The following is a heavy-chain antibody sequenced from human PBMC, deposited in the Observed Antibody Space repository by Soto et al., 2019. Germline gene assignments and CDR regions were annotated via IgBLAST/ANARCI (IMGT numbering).Heavy chain of an antibody. CDR1: GGSISSSNW. V-gene: IGHV4-4*02. CDR2: IYHSGST. Sequence: QVQLQESGPGLVKPSGTLSLTCAVSGGSISSSNWWSWVRQPPGKGLEWIGEIYHSGSTNYNPSHKSRVTISVDKSKDQFSLQLSSVTAADTAVYYCARGPPRAGYCSSTSCRERSYGMDVWGQGTTVTVSS. CDR3: ARGPPRAGYCSSTSCRERSYGMDV. J-gene: IGHJ6*02. D-gene: IGHD2-2*03.